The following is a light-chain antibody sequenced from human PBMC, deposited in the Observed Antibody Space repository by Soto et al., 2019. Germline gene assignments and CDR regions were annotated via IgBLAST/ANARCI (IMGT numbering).Light chain of an antibody. J-gene: IGKJ1*01. CDR2: GAS. V-gene: IGKV3-15*01. CDR3: QQYNNWPRT. Sequence: EIVMTQSPATPSVSPGERATLSCRASQSVSGNLAWYQRKPGQPPRLLIYGASTRATGIPARFSGSGSGTEFTLTISSLQSEDFAVYYCQQYNNWPRTFGQGTKVEIK. CDR1: QSVSGN.